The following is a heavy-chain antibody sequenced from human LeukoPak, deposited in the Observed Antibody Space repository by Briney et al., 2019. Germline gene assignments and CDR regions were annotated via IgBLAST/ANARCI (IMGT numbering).Heavy chain of an antibody. V-gene: IGHV4-59*02. CDR2: MHYSGDS. Sequence: SETLSLTCTVSAASVSIYFWSWIRQPPGKGLEWIGSMHYSGDSKYNPSLRSRVSLSIDTSKQQFSLRLSSVTAADTAVYYCARDLELERNRWNYFESWGQGALVTVSS. CDR1: AASVSIYF. J-gene: IGHJ4*02. D-gene: IGHD1-1*01. CDR3: ARDLELERNRWNYFES.